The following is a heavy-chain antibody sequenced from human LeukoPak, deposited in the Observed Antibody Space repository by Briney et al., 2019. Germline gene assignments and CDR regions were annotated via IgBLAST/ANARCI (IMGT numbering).Heavy chain of an antibody. V-gene: IGHV4-59*01. CDR2: IYYSGST. J-gene: IGHJ3*02. D-gene: IGHD6-6*01. CDR3: AREQQLEDAFDI. CDR1: GGSISSYY. Sequence: SETLSLACTVSGGSISSYYWSWIRQPPGKGLEWIGYIYYSGSTNYNPSLKSRVTISVDTSKNQFSLKLSSVIAADTAVYYCAREQQLEDAFDIWGQGTMVNVSS.